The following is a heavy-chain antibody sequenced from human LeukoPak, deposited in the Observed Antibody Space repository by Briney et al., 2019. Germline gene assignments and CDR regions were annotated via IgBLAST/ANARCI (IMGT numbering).Heavy chain of an antibody. Sequence: SQTLSLTFSISGDSVSSNSAAWNWIRQSPSRGLEWLGRTYYESKGYNDYAVSVKSRITINPGTSKNRFSLQLTSVTPEDTAVYYCARGAPPGIAVAVTNWFDPWGQGTLVTVSS. CDR3: ARGAPPGIAVAVTNWFDP. CDR2: TYYESKGYN. D-gene: IGHD6-19*01. J-gene: IGHJ5*02. V-gene: IGHV6-1*01. CDR1: GDSVSSNSAA.